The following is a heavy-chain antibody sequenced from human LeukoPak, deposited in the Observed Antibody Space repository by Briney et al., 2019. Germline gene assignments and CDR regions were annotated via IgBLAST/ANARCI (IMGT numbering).Heavy chain of an antibody. CDR3: ARDRRRLRGMYGDSYAFYI. Sequence: GGSLRLSCATSGFSVGGNYISWVRQAPGKGQEWVSMIYSDGSIFHADSVKGRFTMSRDNPRNTLDLQMNSLRVEDTAVYFCARDRRRLRGMYGDSYAFYIWGQGTMVTVSS. V-gene: IGHV3-53*01. J-gene: IGHJ3*02. D-gene: IGHD3-10*02. CDR2: IYSDGSI. CDR1: GFSVGGNY.